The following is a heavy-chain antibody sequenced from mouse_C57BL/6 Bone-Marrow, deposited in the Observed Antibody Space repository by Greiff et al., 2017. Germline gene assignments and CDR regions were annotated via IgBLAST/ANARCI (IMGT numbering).Heavy chain of an antibody. CDR3: ERVEFDGSSRDRYFDV. V-gene: IGHV1-85*01. J-gene: IGHJ1*03. CDR2: IYPRDGST. D-gene: IGHD1-1*01. Sequence: VQLQQSGPELVKPGASVTLSCKASGYTFTSYDINWVKQRPGQGLEWIGWIYPRDGSTKYNEKFKGKATLTVDTSSSTAYMELHSLTSEDSAVYFCERVEFDGSSRDRYFDVWGTGTTVTVSS. CDR1: GYTFTSYD.